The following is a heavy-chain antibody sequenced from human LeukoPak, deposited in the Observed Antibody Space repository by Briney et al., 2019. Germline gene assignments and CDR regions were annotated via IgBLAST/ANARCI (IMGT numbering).Heavy chain of an antibody. CDR2: IIPIFGTA. J-gene: IGHJ4*02. D-gene: IGHD5-18*01. Sequence: GSSVKVSCKASGGTFISYAISWVRQAPGQGLEWMGRIIPIFGTANYAQKFQGRVTITTDESTSTAYMELSSLRSEDTAVYYCARVDTAMVIDYWGQGTLVTVSS. CDR1: GGTFISYA. V-gene: IGHV1-69*05. CDR3: ARVDTAMVIDY.